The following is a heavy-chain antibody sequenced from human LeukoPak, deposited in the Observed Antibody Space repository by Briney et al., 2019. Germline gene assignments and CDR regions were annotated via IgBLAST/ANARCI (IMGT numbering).Heavy chain of an antibody. J-gene: IGHJ4*02. CDR3: ARLERITMVRGVDY. V-gene: IGHV4-39*01. D-gene: IGHD3-10*01. Sequence: SETLSLTCTVSGGSISSSSYYWGWIRQPPGKGLEWIGSIYYSGCTYYNPSLKSRVTISVDTSKNQFSLKLSSVTAADTAVYYCARLERITMVRGVDYWGQGTLVTVSS. CDR2: IYYSGCT. CDR1: GGSISSSSYY.